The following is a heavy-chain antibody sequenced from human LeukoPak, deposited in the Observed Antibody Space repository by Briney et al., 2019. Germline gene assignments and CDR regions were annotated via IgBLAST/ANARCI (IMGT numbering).Heavy chain of an antibody. CDR1: GYSFTTYW. D-gene: IGHD2-15*01. CDR3: ARGLRGGPSGGGLDY. Sequence: GESLRISCKGSGYSFTTYWITWVRQMPGKGLEWMGRIDASDSYTNYSPSFQGHVTISADKSISTAYLQWSSLKASDTAMYYCARGLRGGPSGGGLDYWGQGTLVTVSS. V-gene: IGHV5-10-1*01. CDR2: IDASDSYT. J-gene: IGHJ4*02.